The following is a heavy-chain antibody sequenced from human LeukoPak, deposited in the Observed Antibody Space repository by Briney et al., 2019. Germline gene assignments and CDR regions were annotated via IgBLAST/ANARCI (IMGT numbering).Heavy chain of an antibody. D-gene: IGHD3-22*01. Sequence: TGGSLRLSCAASAFTFSNYAMSWVRQAPGKGLEWVSGIGDNGGRTYYADSVKGRFTISRDNSKNTLYLQMNSLRAEDTAVYYCEKEEGDSSASFDNWGQGTLVTVSS. CDR2: IGDNGGRT. V-gene: IGHV3-23*01. CDR3: EKEEGDSSASFDN. J-gene: IGHJ4*02. CDR1: AFTFSNYA.